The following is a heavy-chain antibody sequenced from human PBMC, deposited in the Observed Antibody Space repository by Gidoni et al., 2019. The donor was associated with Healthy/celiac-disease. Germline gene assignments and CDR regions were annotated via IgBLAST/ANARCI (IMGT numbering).Heavy chain of an antibody. J-gene: IGHJ4*02. CDR1: GGSISSSSYY. CDR3: ARQPSGDY. CDR2: IYYSGST. Sequence: QLQLQESGPGLVKPSETLSLTCTVSGGSISSSSYYWGWIRQPPGKVLEWIGSIYYSGSTYYNPSLKSRVTISVDTSKNQFSLKLSSVTAADTAVYYCARQPSGDYWGQGTLVTVSS. D-gene: IGHD6-25*01. V-gene: IGHV4-39*01.